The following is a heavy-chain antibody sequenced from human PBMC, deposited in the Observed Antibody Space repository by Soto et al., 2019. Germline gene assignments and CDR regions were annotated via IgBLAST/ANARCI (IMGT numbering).Heavy chain of an antibody. D-gene: IGHD2-2*01. J-gene: IGHJ4*02. Sequence: GGSLRLSCAASGFTFSSDWMHWVRQAPGKGLVWVSRINTDGGGTTYADSVKGRFTISRDNAKNSLYLQMNSLRAEDTALYYCARGQCSSTSCYLAYWGQGTLVTVSS. V-gene: IGHV3-74*01. CDR3: ARGQCSSTSCYLAY. CDR2: INTDGGGT. CDR1: GFTFSSDW.